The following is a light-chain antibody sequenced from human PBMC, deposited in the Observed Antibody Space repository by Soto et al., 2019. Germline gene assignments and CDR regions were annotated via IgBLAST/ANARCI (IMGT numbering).Light chain of an antibody. CDR3: QQYNSYSRT. J-gene: IGKJ1*01. V-gene: IGKV1-5*03. CDR1: QSSNSW. Sequence: DIQMTQFPSTLFASVGDRVTITCRASQSSNSWLAWYQQKPGKAPKLLIYRASSLESGVPSRFSGSGSGTEFTLTISSLQPDDFATYFCQQYNSYSRTFGQGTKVEIK. CDR2: RAS.